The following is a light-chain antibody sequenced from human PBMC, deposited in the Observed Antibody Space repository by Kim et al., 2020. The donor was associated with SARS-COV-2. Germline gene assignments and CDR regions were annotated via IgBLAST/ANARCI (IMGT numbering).Light chain of an antibody. CDR2: DAS. CDR3: QQRSDWLGT. V-gene: IGKV3-11*01. J-gene: IGKJ2*01. Sequence: EIVLTQSPATLSSSPGERVTLSCRASESISSYLAWYQLKPGQVPRLLIYDASKRAAGIPPRFSASGSGTDFTLTISSLEPEDFVVYYCQQRSDWLGTFGQVTKLEIK. CDR1: ESISSY.